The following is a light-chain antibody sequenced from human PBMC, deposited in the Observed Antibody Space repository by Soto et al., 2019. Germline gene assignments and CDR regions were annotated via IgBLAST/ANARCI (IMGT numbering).Light chain of an antibody. V-gene: IGLV1-51*02. CDR1: TSNIGNNY. Sequence: QSVLTQPPSVSAAPGQKVTISCSVSTSNIGNNYVSWYRQLPGTAPKLLIYENNKRPSGIPDRFSGSSSGTSATLGITGLQTGDEADYYCGTWDSSLSAGVFGGGTKLTVL. J-gene: IGLJ3*02. CDR2: ENN. CDR3: GTWDSSLSAGV.